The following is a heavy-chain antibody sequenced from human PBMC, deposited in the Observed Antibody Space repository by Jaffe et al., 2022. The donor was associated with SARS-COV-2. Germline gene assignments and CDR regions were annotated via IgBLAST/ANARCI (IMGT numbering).Heavy chain of an antibody. V-gene: IGHV3-53*01. CDR3: ARDSYESGYWAYDF. Sequence: EVQLVESGGGLIQPGGSLRLSCAASGFAVSGDYMSWVRQAPGRGLEWVSIVSDGDHTYYADSVKGRFTISRDNSENTLHLQMNNLKVEDTAIYYCARDSYESGYWAYDFWGQGTLVAVSS. J-gene: IGHJ4*02. D-gene: IGHD3-22*01. CDR2: VSDGDHT. CDR1: GFAVSGDY.